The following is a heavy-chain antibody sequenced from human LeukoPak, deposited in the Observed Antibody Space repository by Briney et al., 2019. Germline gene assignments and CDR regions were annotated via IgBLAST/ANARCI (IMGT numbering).Heavy chain of an antibody. Sequence: SSETLSLTCAVYGGSFSGYYWSWIRQPPGKGLEWIGEINHSGSTNYNPSLKSRVTISVDTSKNQFSLKLSSVTAADTAVYYCARGRGDIVVVPAAIRREAKSSHTKGKPRVSSPQNWFDPWGQGTLVTVSS. V-gene: IGHV4-34*01. CDR1: GGSFSGYY. D-gene: IGHD2-2*02. CDR2: INHSGST. CDR3: ARGRGDIVVVPAAIRREAKSSHTKGKPRVSSPQNWFDP. J-gene: IGHJ5*02.